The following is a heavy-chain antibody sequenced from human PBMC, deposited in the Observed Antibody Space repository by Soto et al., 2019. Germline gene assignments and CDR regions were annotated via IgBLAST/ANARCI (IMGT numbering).Heavy chain of an antibody. J-gene: IGHJ6*02. Sequence: ASVKVSCKASGYTFTGYYMHWVRQAPGQGLEWMGWINPNSGGTNYAQKFQGWVTMTRDTSISTAYMELSRLRSDDTAVYYCAREPLGSGNYYHGMDVWGQGTTVTVSS. V-gene: IGHV1-2*04. D-gene: IGHD1-26*01. CDR3: AREPLGSGNYYHGMDV. CDR1: GYTFTGYY. CDR2: INPNSGGT.